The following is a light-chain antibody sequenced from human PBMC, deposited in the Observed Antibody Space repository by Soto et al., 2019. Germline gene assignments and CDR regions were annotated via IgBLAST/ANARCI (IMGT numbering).Light chain of an antibody. CDR1: QSVSSSY. J-gene: IGKJ1*01. Sequence: EIVLTQSPGTLSLSPGERATLSCRASQSVSSSYLAWYQQKPGQAPRLLIYGAYSRATGIPDRFSGSGYGTDFTLTISRLEPEDISVYYCQQYGSSPLTFGQGTKGEIK. CDR3: QQYGSSPLT. V-gene: IGKV3-20*01. CDR2: GAY.